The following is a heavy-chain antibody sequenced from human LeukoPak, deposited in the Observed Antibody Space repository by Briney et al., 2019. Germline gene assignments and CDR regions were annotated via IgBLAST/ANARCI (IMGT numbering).Heavy chain of an antibody. D-gene: IGHD5-12*01. CDR2: IYYSGST. J-gene: IGHJ6*02. V-gene: IGHV4-31*03. CDR3: ARVGVMATVNGYRYHALDV. Sequence: SETLSLTCTVSGGSISSGGYYWSWIRQHPGKGLEWIGYIYYSGSTYYNPSLKSRVTISVDTSKNQFSLKLSSVTAADTAVYYCARVGVMATVNGYRYHALDVWGQGTTVAVSS. CDR1: GGSISSGGYY.